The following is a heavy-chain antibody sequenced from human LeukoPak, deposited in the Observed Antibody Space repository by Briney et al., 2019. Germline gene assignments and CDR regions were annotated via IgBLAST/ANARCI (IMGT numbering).Heavy chain of an antibody. V-gene: IGHV3-21*01. CDR1: GFSFTYAW. J-gene: IGHJ4*02. CDR2: ISSSSSLI. CDR3: AKEGRSTTPGY. D-gene: IGHD6-13*01. Sequence: TPGGSLRLSCVASGFSFTYAWMSWVRQAPGKGLEWVASISSSSSLIYYTNSVKGRFTISRDNAKNSLYLQMNSLRAEDTAVYFCAKEGRSTTPGYWGQGTLVTVSS.